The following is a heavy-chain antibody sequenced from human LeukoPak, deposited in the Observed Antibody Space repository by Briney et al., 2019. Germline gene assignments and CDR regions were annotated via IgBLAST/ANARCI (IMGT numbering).Heavy chain of an antibody. V-gene: IGHV4-4*02. D-gene: IGHD6-19*01. CDR2: IYHSGST. Sequence: SETLSLTCTVSGGSISDYYWSWVRQPPGKGLEWIGEIYHSGSTNYNPSLKSRVTISVDKSKNQFSLKLSSVTAADTAVYYCARAAYSSGWYDRYFQHWGQGTLVTVSS. CDR1: GGSISDYY. J-gene: IGHJ1*01. CDR3: ARAAYSSGWYDRYFQH.